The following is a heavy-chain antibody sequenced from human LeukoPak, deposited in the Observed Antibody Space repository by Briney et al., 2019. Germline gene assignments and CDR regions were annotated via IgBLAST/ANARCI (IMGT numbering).Heavy chain of an antibody. D-gene: IGHD4-17*01. J-gene: IGHJ6*03. Sequence: PGGSLRLSCAASGFTFSSYGMHWVRQAPGKGLEWVAVIWYDGSNKYYADSVKGRFTISRDNSKNTLYLQMNSLRAEDTAVYYCARGHYGDYGEIYYYYYMDVWGKGTTVTVSS. CDR2: IWYDGSNK. CDR1: GFTFSSYG. V-gene: IGHV3-33*01. CDR3: ARGHYGDYGEIYYYYYMDV.